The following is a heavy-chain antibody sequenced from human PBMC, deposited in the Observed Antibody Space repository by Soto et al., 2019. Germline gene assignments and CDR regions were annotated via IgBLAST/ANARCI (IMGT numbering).Heavy chain of an antibody. J-gene: IGHJ5*02. CDR1: GFTITGYW. Sequence: EVQLVESGGGLVQPGGSLRLSCAASGFTITGYWMSWVRQAPGKGLEWVANIMQDGSEKYYVDSVKGRFTISRDNAKNSLYLQMNCLRVEDAAVYYCTRDFGNPMGRFDPWGQGTLVTVSS. CDR3: TRDFGNPMGRFDP. CDR2: IMQDGSEK. D-gene: IGHD7-27*01. V-gene: IGHV3-7*01.